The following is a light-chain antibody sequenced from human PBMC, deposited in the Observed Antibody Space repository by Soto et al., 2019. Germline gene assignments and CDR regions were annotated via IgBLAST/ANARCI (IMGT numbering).Light chain of an antibody. J-gene: IGLJ1*01. V-gene: IGLV1-40*01. CDR2: NNA. CDR3: QSHDNSLSGFYV. Sequence: QSVLTQPPSVSGAPEQRVTISCTGSSSNIGAGYAVHWYQQLPGTGPKLLIYNNAIRPSGVPDRFSGSRSATSASLAITGLQAEDEADYYCQSHDNSLSGFYVFGTGTKVTVL. CDR1: SSNIGAGYA.